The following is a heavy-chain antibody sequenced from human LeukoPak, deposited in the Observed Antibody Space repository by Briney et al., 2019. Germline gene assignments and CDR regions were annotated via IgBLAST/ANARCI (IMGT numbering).Heavy chain of an antibody. CDR3: ATITSMRVVLIS. D-gene: IGHD3-22*01. CDR1: GFTFSSFD. Sequence: GGSLRLSCAASGFTFSSFDKTWVRQAPGKGLEWVSTISVSATNTYYADSVKGRFTISRDNSKNTLYLQMNSLRADDTAVYYCATITSMRVVLISWGQGTLVTVSS. CDR2: ISVSATNT. J-gene: IGHJ1*01. V-gene: IGHV3-23*01.